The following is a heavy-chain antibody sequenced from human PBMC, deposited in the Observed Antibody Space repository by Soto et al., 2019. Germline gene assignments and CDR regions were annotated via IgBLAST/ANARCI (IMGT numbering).Heavy chain of an antibody. Sequence: QVQLVQSGGEVKKPGASVTVSCKASGYTFINYHITWVRQAPGQGLEWMAWINTYNGMTDYAQKFQGRVTTTRDTPTRTPYMELRNLGSDDTAVYFCAKYPRGAMATDWGQGTLVTVSS. CDR3: AKYPRGAMATD. D-gene: IGHD5-12*01. J-gene: IGHJ4*02. CDR1: GYTFINYH. CDR2: INTYNGMT. V-gene: IGHV1-18*01.